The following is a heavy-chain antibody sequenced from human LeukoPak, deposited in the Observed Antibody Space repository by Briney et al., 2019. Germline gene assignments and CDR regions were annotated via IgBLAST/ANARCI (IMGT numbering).Heavy chain of an antibody. CDR2: ISYDGSNK. J-gene: IGHJ4*02. CDR3: AREYGY. Sequence: HPGRSLRLSCAASGFTFSGYAMHWVRQAPGKGLEWVAVISYDGSNKYYADSVKGRFTISRDNSKNTLYLQMNSPRAEDTAVYYCAREYGYWGQGTLVTVSS. V-gene: IGHV3-30-3*01. CDR1: GFTFSGYA. D-gene: IGHD2-8*01.